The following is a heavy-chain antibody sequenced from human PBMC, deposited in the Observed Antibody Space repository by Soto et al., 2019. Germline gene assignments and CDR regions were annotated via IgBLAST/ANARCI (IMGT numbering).Heavy chain of an antibody. Sequence: GGSLRLSCAASGFTFSTYAMTWVRQGPGKGLEYLSAISGSGDTTYYPDSVKGRFTISRDNSKNTLYLQMNSLRAEDTAVYYCTRGLTGITRLWHYYYMDVWGKGTTVTVSS. CDR2: ISGSGDTT. J-gene: IGHJ6*03. CDR1: GFTFSTYA. CDR3: TRGLTGITRLWHYYYMDV. D-gene: IGHD1-7*01. V-gene: IGHV3-23*01.